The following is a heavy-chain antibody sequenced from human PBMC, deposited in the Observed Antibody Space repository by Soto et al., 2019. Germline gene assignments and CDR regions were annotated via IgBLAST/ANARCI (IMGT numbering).Heavy chain of an antibody. J-gene: IGHJ4*02. Sequence: QVLLVQSGPDVKKPGASVRVSCRASGYTLSDYFIHWVRQAPGQGLERKGWINPDSGTPYYAQKFQSRVTMTRETSLGTAYLVLNRLESADTAVYYCARSDDLWGPGTLVTVST. CDR2: INPDSGTP. V-gene: IGHV1-2*02. CDR3: ARSDDL. CDR1: GYTLSDYF.